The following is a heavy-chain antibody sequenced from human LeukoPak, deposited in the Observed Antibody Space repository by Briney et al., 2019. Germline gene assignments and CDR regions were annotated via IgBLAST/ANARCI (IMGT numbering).Heavy chain of an antibody. Sequence: PSETLSLTCSVSGASISSSNYFWGWIRQPPGKGLEWIGSIFSSGTTYYNPSLKSRVTISVDTSKNQFSLKLSSVTAADTAVYYCARHPPPYYGSGSYYEHWGQGTLVTVSS. CDR1: GASISSSNYF. CDR3: ARHPPPYYGSGSYYEH. D-gene: IGHD3-10*01. CDR2: IFSSGTT. J-gene: IGHJ1*01. V-gene: IGHV4-39*01.